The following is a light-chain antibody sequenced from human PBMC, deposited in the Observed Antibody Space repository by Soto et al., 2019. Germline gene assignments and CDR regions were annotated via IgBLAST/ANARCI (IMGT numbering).Light chain of an antibody. J-gene: IGKJ1*01. Sequence: DVQMTQSPSSLSASVGDRVTITCRASQGIIAYLAWYQQKPGKAPNLLIYAASTLHSGVPSRFSGSGSGTDFTLTITNLQPEDVGTYYCQKYNTAPQTFGPGTKVEIK. V-gene: IGKV1-27*01. CDR2: AAS. CDR3: QKYNTAPQT. CDR1: QGIIAY.